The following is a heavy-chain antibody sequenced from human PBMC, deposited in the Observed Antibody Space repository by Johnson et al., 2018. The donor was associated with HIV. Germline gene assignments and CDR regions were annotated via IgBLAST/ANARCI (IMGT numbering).Heavy chain of an antibody. CDR2: INSVGSSP. CDR1: GFTFRSYW. D-gene: IGHD6-6*01. J-gene: IGHJ3*02. CDR3: AREVGSWYSSSSGAFDI. V-gene: IGHV3-74*01. Sequence: EQLVESGGGLVQPGGSLRLSCAASGFTFRSYWMHWVRQAPGKGRLWVSRINSVGSSPNYAHSVKAQFPTSRDNAKNTLYLQMNSLRAEDTAVYYCAREVGSWYSSSSGAFDIWGQGTMVTVSS.